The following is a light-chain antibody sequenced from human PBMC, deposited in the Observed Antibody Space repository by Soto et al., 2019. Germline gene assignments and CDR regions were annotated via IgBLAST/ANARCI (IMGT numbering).Light chain of an antibody. CDR3: AAWDDCLNGWL. V-gene: IGLV1-44*01. CDR2: TDS. CDR1: NSNVGNNS. J-gene: IGLJ3*02. Sequence: QSVLTQPPSASGTPGQRVTISCSGSNSNVGNNSVNWYQQFPGTAPKLLIETDSQRPAGVPDRFSGSKSVTSASLAISGLQSEDEADYYCAAWDDCLNGWLFGGGTKLTVL.